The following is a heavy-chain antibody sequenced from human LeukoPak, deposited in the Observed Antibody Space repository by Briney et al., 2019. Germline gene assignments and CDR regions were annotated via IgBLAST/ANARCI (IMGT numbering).Heavy chain of an antibody. CDR2: INRSGGT. CDR1: GGSFSGYY. Sequence: PSETLSLTCTVYGGSFSGYYWSWIRQPPGKGLEWIGEINRSGGTNHNPSLKSRVTISVDTSKNQFSLKLSSVTAADTAVYYCARDFSDCSSTSCYIYYYYGMDVWGQGTTVTVSS. V-gene: IGHV4-34*01. D-gene: IGHD2-2*02. CDR3: ARDFSDCSSTSCYIYYYYGMDV. J-gene: IGHJ6*02.